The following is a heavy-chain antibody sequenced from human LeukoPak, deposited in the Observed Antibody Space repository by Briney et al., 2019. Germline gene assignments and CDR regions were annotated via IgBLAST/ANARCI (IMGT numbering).Heavy chain of an antibody. CDR2: INHSGST. CDR1: GGSFSGYY. Sequence: SETLSLTCAVYGGSFSGYYWSWIRQPPGKGLEWIGEINHSGSTNYNPSLKSRVTISVDTSKNQFSLKLSSVTAADTAVYYCARGRRGDYYDSSGYYQPQPFDYWGQGTLVTVSS. D-gene: IGHD3-22*01. J-gene: IGHJ4*02. V-gene: IGHV4-34*01. CDR3: ARGRRGDYYDSSGYYQPQPFDY.